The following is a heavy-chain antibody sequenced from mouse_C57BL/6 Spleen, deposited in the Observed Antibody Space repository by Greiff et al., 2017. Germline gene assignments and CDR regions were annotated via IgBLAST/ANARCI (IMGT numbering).Heavy chain of an antibody. CDR3: AREAYDYPAWFAY. CDR1: GYAFSSSW. D-gene: IGHD2-4*01. CDR2: IYPGDGDT. J-gene: IGHJ3*01. Sequence: VQLQQSGPELVKPGASVKISCKASGYAFSSSWMNWVKQRPGKGLVWIGRIYPGDGDTNYNGKFKGKATLTADKSSSTAYMQLSSLTSEDSAVYFCAREAYDYPAWFAYWGQGTLVTVSA. V-gene: IGHV1-82*01.